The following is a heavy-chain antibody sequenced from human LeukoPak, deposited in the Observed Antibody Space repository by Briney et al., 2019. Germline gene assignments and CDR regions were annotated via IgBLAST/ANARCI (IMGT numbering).Heavy chain of an antibody. Sequence: SETLSLTCAVYGGSFSGYYWSWIRQPPGKGLEWIGEINHSGSTNYNPSLKSRVTISVDTSKNQFSLKLSSVTAADTAVYYCARVSGPTVTKKIPFDYWGQGTLVTVSS. CDR1: GGSFSGYY. CDR3: ARVSGPTVTKKIPFDY. V-gene: IGHV4-34*01. CDR2: INHSGST. J-gene: IGHJ4*02. D-gene: IGHD4-17*01.